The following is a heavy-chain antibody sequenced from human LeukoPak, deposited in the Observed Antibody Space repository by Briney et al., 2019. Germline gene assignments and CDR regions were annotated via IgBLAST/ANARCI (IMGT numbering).Heavy chain of an antibody. D-gene: IGHD7-27*01. CDR2: ISSIGSTI. J-gene: IGHJ4*02. Sequence: AGSLRLSCAASGFTFSSYSMNWVRQAAGKGLEWVSYISSIGSTIYYADSVKGRFTISRDNAKNSLYLQMNSLRAEDTAVYYCARDHSNWEGVDYWGQGTLVTVSS. CDR3: ARDHSNWEGVDY. CDR1: GFTFSSYS. V-gene: IGHV3-48*01.